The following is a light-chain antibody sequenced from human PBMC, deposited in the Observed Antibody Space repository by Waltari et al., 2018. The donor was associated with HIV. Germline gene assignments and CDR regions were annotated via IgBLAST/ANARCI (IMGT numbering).Light chain of an antibody. CDR2: WAS. CDR3: QQYYSVPPT. V-gene: IGKV4-1*01. CDR1: RTVFYSSDNRNY. Sequence: DIVMTQSPDSLAVSLGERATINCKSSRTVFYSSDNRNYLAWYLQRPGHSPRVLIFWASTRAYGVPDRFSGSGSGTDFSLTLSSLQADDVGIYYCQQYYSVPPTFGGGTKVEI. J-gene: IGKJ4*01.